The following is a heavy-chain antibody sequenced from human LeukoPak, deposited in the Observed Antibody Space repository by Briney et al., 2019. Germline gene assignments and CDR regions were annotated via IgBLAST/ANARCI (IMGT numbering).Heavy chain of an antibody. CDR2: INPNTGDT. J-gene: IGHJ4*02. CDR3: ARGDTADY. D-gene: IGHD5-18*01. V-gene: IGHV1-2*06. Sequence: VASVKVSCKTSGYTFTAYYIHWVRQAPGQGLEWMGRINPNTGDTNYAQRFQGRVTMTRDTSISTAYMELSRLRSDDTAVYYCARGDTADYWGQGTLVTVSS. CDR1: GYTFTAYY.